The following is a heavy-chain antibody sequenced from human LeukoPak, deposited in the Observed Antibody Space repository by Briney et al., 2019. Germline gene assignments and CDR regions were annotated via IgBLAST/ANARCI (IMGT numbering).Heavy chain of an antibody. J-gene: IGHJ4*02. Sequence: RTSETLSLTCTVSGGSISSYYWSWIRQPPGKGLEWIGYIYYGGSTNYNPSLKSRVTISVDTSKNQFSLKLSSVTAADTAVYYCARRGYSYGYEDYWGQGTLVTVSS. D-gene: IGHD5-18*01. V-gene: IGHV4-59*08. CDR2: IYYGGST. CDR3: ARRGYSYGYEDY. CDR1: GGSISSYY.